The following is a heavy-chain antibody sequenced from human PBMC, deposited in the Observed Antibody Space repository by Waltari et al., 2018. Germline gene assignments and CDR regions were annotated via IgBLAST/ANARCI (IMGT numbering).Heavy chain of an antibody. V-gene: IGHV4-39*01. CDR1: GGSVRDGIYY. J-gene: IGHJ4*02. D-gene: IGHD3-10*01. CDR3: ARQSYGSGTYEFDF. CDR2: VYSSGSP. Sequence: QVQLQESGPRLVKPSETLSLTCTVSGGSVRDGIYYWAWIRQPPGKGLEWIGRVYSSGSPHYKSSLKSRVTMSVDMSKNQFSLRLTSVTAADTATYYCARQSYGSGTYEFDFWGQGALVTVSS.